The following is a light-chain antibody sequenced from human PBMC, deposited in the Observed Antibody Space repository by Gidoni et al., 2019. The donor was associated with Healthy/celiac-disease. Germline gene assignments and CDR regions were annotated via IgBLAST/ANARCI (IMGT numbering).Light chain of an antibody. CDR1: QSINSY. CDR2: SAS. CDR3: KQSYSTPYT. V-gene: IGKV1-39*01. Sequence: DIQMTQSPSSLSASVGDRVTITCRASQSINSYLNWYQQKPGKAPKLLIYSASSLQSGVPSRFSGSGSGTDFTLTISSLQPEDFATYYCKQSYSTPYTFGQGTKLEIK. J-gene: IGKJ2*01.